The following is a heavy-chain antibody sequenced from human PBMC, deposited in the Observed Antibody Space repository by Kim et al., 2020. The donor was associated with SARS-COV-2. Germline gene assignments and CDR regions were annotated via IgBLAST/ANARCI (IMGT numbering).Heavy chain of an antibody. CDR2: ISYDGSNK. D-gene: IGHD2-2*01. J-gene: IGHJ6*03. V-gene: IGHV3-30*18. CDR3: AKDLYNCSSTSCFYYYY. CDR1: GFTFSSYG. Sequence: GGSLRLSCAASGFTFSSYGMHWVRQAPGKGLEWVAVISYDGSNKYYADSVKGRFTISRDNSKNTLYLQMNSLRAEDTAVYYCAKDLYNCSSTSCFYYYY.